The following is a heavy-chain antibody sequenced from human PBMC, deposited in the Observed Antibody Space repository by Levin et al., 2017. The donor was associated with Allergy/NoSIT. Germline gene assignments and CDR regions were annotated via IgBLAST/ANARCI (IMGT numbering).Heavy chain of an antibody. Sequence: PGGSLRLSCAASGFTFSSYWMYWVRQAPGKGLVWVSRINGDGSSTNYADSVKGRFTISRDNAKNTLYLQMNSLRSDDTAVYYCARALIVGATSGGDYWGQGTLVTVSS. D-gene: IGHD1-26*01. CDR3: ARALIVGATSGGDY. CDR1: GFTFSSYW. J-gene: IGHJ4*02. V-gene: IGHV3-74*01. CDR2: INGDGSST.